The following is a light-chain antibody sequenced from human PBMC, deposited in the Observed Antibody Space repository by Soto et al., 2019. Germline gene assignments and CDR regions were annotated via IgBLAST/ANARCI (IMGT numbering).Light chain of an antibody. V-gene: IGLV1-51*01. J-gene: IGLJ3*02. CDR1: SSNIGNNY. Sequence: QSVLTQPPSVSAAPGQRVTISCSGSSSNIGNNYVSWYQHLPGTAPKLLIYDNDKRPSGIPDRFSGSKSGTSATLDITGLQTGDEADYYCGTCDSSLSAWVFGGGTKLTVL. CDR3: GTCDSSLSAWV. CDR2: DND.